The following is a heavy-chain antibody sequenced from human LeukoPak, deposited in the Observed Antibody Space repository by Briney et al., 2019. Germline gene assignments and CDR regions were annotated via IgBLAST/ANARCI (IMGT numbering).Heavy chain of an antibody. Sequence: SETLSLTCTVSGGSISSYYWSWVRQPPGKGLEWIGYISYSGSTNYNPSLKSRVTISRDTSKNQFSLNPSSETAADTAVYYCGRDSDGTVDYWGQGTLVTVSS. CDR3: GRDSDGTVDY. D-gene: IGHD1-7*01. CDR2: ISYSGST. J-gene: IGHJ4*02. CDR1: GGSISSYY. V-gene: IGHV4-59*01.